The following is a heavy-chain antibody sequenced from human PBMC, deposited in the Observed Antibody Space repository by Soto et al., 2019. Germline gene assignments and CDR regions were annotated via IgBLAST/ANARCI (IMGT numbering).Heavy chain of an antibody. V-gene: IGHV3-21*01. CDR2: ISSSSTYQ. CDR1: GFTFSSYA. J-gene: IGHJ4*02. Sequence: EVHLVESGGGLVRPGGSLRLSCAASGFTFSSYAMNWVRQAPGKGLEWVAFISSSSTYQNYADSVKGRFTISRDNAKNSLYLQMNSLRAEDTAVYYCARGPPSIEASRDVDDLGAGTLVTVSS. CDR3: ARGPPSIEASRDVDD. D-gene: IGHD6-6*01.